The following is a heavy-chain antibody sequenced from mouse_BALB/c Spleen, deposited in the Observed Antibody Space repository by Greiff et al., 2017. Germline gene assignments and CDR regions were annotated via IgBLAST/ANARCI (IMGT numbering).Heavy chain of an antibody. CDR1: GFTFSSYA. CDR2: ISSGGSYT. D-gene: IGHD1-1*01. Sequence: EVQLVESGGGLVKPGGSLKLSCAASGFTFSSYAMSWVRQTPEKRLEWVATISSGGSYTYYPDSVKGRFTISRDNAKNTLYLQMSSLRSEDTAMYYCARRGIITTKGFAYWGQGTLVTVSA. J-gene: IGHJ3*01. CDR3: ARRGIITTKGFAY. V-gene: IGHV5-9-3*01.